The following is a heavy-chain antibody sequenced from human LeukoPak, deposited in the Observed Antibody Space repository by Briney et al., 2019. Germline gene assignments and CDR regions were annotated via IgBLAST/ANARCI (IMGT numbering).Heavy chain of an antibody. V-gene: IGHV1-2*02. Sequence: ASAKVSCKASGYTFTGYFMIWLRQAPGQGLEWMAWINPNTGDTRYLQKFQGRVTVTRDTSISTVYMELNNLRFDDTAVYYCARGRSISNVNDPPVDYWGQGTLVSVSS. D-gene: IGHD2/OR15-2a*01. CDR1: GYTFTGYF. J-gene: IGHJ4*02. CDR2: INPNTGDT. CDR3: ARGRSISNVNDPPVDY.